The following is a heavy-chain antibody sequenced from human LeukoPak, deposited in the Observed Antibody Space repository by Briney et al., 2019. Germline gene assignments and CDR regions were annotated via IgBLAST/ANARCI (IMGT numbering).Heavy chain of an antibody. Sequence: GGSLRLSCTASGFTFSAYGMHWVRQAPGKGLEWVSFIRYDETYKYYADSVKGRFTVSRGNSKNTLYLQMNNLRPDDTAVYYCAKDLYGSGSSYYFDYWGQGTLVTVSS. D-gene: IGHD3-10*01. CDR3: AKDLYGSGSSYYFDY. CDR2: IRYDETYK. J-gene: IGHJ4*02. V-gene: IGHV3-30*02. CDR1: GFTFSAYG.